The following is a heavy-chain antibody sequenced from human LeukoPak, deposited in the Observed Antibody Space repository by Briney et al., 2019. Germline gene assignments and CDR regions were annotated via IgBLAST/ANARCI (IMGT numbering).Heavy chain of an antibody. J-gene: IGHJ4*02. V-gene: IGHV3-30*02. CDR2: IRHDGSNK. CDR1: GFIFSNYG. Sequence: GGSLRLSCTTSGFIFSNYGMHWVRQAPGKGLEWVAFIRHDGSNKYYADSVKGRCTISRDNSKKTVYLQMNSLRTEDTAVYYCAKHRWLQGYFDYWGQGTLVTVSS. CDR3: AKHRWLQGYFDY. D-gene: IGHD5-24*01.